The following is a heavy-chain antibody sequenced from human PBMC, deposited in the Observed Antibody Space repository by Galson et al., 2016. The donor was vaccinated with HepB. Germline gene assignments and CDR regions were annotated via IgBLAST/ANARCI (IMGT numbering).Heavy chain of an antibody. CDR3: ARELVRSAFDL. D-gene: IGHD4/OR15-4a*01. CDR1: GFTLSNSG. Sequence: SLRLSCAASGFTLSNSGINWVRQAPGKGLQWVSYISSSIRTIYYADSVMGRFTISRDNAESSVYLQMNSLRDEDTAVYYCARELVRSAFDLWGQGTMVTVSS. V-gene: IGHV3-48*02. CDR2: ISSSIRTI. J-gene: IGHJ3*01.